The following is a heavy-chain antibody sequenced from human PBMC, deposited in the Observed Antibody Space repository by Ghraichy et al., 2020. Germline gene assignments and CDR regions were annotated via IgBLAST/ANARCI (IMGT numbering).Heavy chain of an antibody. J-gene: IGHJ4*02. Sequence: GGSLRLSCTASGFTLSYYWMHWVRQAPEKGLVWVSRVNSDGTKTIYADSVKGRFTISRDNAKNTLYLQMNSLRVEDTAVYYCARGDYWRTIYYCGQGVLVAFSS. CDR1: GFTLSYYW. CDR2: VNSDGTKT. D-gene: IGHD3-3*01. CDR3: ARGDYWRTIYY. V-gene: IGHV3-74*01.